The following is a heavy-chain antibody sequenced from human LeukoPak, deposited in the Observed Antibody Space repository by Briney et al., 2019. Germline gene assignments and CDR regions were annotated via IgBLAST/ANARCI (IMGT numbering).Heavy chain of an antibody. J-gene: IGHJ6*02. Sequence: GASVKVSCKASGGTFSSYAISWLRQAPGQGLEWMGRIIPILGIANYAQKFQGRVTITADKSTSTAYMELSSLRSEDTAVYYCASSVHYYGMDVWGQGTTVTVSS. CDR2: IIPILGIA. CDR3: ASSVHYYGMDV. D-gene: IGHD3-16*02. CDR1: GGTFSSYA. V-gene: IGHV1-69*04.